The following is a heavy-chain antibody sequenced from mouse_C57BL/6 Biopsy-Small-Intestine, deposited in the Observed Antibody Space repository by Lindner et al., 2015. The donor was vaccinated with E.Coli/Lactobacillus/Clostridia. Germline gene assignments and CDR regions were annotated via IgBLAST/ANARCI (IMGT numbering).Heavy chain of an antibody. CDR3: ARSPAY. V-gene: IGHV1-82*01. CDR2: IYPGDGDT. CDR1: GYAFGSSW. Sequence: VQLQESGPELVKPGASVKISCKASGYAFGSSWMNWVKQRPGKGLEWIGRIYPGDGDTNYNGKFKGKATLTADKSSSTAYMQLSSLTSEDSAVYFCARSPAYWGQGTLVTVSA. J-gene: IGHJ3*01.